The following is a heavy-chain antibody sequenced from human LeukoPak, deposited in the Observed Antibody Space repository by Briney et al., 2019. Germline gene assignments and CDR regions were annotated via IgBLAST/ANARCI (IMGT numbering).Heavy chain of an antibody. Sequence: SETLSLTCTVSGGSISSRSYYWGWIRQPPGKGLEWIGSIYYSGSTYYNPSLKSRVTISVDTSKNQFSLKLSSVTAADTAVYYCARRVSSWLPENWFDPWGQGTLVTVSS. CDR1: GGSISSRSYY. J-gene: IGHJ5*02. CDR3: ARRVSSWLPENWFDP. V-gene: IGHV4-39*01. D-gene: IGHD6-13*01. CDR2: IYYSGST.